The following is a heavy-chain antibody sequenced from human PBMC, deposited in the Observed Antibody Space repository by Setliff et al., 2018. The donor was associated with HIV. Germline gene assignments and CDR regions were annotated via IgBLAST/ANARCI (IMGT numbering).Heavy chain of an antibody. CDR1: GGSFTDIGGSFTDYY. CDR3: AREDIAVASAFDI. CDR2: INHSGST. V-gene: IGHV4-34*01. D-gene: IGHD6-19*01. J-gene: IGHJ3*02. Sequence: SETLSLTCAVFGGSFTDIGGSFTDYYWIWIRQPPGKGLEWIGEINHSGSTDYNPSLKSRVTISVDTSKNQFSLKLSSVTAADTAVYYCAREDIAVASAFDIWGQGTMVTVSS.